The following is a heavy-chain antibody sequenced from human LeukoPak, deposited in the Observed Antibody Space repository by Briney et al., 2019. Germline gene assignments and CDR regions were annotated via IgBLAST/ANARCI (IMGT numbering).Heavy chain of an antibody. CDR3: AGGYHYYDSSGYYLGY. D-gene: IGHD3-22*01. Sequence: TSETLSLTCTVSGGSISSYYWSWTRQPAGKGLEWIGRIYTSGSTNYNPSLKSRVTMSVDTSKNQFSLKLSSVTAADTAVYYCAGGYHYYDSSGYYLGYWGQGTLVTVSS. CDR2: IYTSGST. CDR1: GGSISSYY. V-gene: IGHV4-4*07. J-gene: IGHJ4*02.